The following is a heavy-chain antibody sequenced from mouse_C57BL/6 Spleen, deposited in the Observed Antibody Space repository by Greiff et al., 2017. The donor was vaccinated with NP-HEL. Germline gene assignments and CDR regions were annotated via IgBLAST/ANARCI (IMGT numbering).Heavy chain of an antibody. D-gene: IGHD4-1*01. V-gene: IGHV1-80*01. CDR1: GYAFSSYW. CDR2: IYPGDGDT. Sequence: QVHVKQSGAELVKPGASVKISCKASGYAFSSYWMNWVKQRPGKGLEWIGQIYPGDGDTNYNGKFKGKATLTADKSSSTAYMQLSSLTSEDSAVYFCAKLGRHYAMDYWGQGTSVTVSS. CDR3: AKLGRHYAMDY. J-gene: IGHJ4*01.